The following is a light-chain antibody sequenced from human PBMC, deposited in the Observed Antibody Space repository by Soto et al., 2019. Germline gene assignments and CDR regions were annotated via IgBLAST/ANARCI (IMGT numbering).Light chain of an antibody. V-gene: IGKV1-9*01. CDR1: QGISGY. J-gene: IGKJ2*01. CDR3: QQFNNYPRT. Sequence: DIQLTQSPSFLSASVGDRVTITCRASQGISGYLAWYQQEPGKAPKLLIYAASTLQSGVPSRFSGSGSGTEFTLTISSLQPEDFATYYCQQFNNYPRTFGQGTKLEIK. CDR2: AAS.